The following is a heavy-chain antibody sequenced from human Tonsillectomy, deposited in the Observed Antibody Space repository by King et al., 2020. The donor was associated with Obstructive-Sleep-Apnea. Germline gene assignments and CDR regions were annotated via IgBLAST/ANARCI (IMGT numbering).Heavy chain of an antibody. J-gene: IGHJ4*02. D-gene: IGHD5-18*01. CDR1: GFTFSDYN. V-gene: IGHV3-48*04. Sequence: VQLVESGGGLVQPGGSQRLSCAASGFTFSDYNMHWVRQAPGKGLEWISYISSSSGTLDYADSVKGRFTISRDNAKNSLYLQMNSLRAEDTAVYYCARGGGIQLWFKVYYWGQGTLVTVSS. CDR3: ARGGGIQLWFKVYY. CDR2: ISSSSGTL.